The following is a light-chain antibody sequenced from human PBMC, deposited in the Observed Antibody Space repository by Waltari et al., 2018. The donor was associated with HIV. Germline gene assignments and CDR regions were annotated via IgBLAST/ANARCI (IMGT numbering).Light chain of an antibody. J-gene: IGKJ2*01. CDR2: KAS. CDR3: QEYNSIAGYT. V-gene: IGKV1-5*03. Sequence: DIQMTQSPSTLSASVGDRVTITCRASQGISRWLAWYQQKPGRAPKLLIYKASSLERGVPSRFSGSGSGTEFTLSISSLQPDDFATYYCQEYNSIAGYTYGQGTKLEVK. CDR1: QGISRW.